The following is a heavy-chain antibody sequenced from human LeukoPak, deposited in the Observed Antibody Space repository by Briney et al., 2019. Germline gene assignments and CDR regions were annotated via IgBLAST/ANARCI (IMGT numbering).Heavy chain of an antibody. CDR3: AKEAPPGIAVAGRVY. D-gene: IGHD6-19*01. CDR2: ISGSGGST. Sequence: GGSLRLSCAASGFTFSSYGMSWVRQAPGMGLEWVSAISGSGGSTYYADSVRGRFTISRDNSKNTVYLQMNSLRAEDTAVYFCAKEAPPGIAVAGRVYWGQGTLVTVSS. J-gene: IGHJ4*02. CDR1: GFTFSSYG. V-gene: IGHV3-23*01.